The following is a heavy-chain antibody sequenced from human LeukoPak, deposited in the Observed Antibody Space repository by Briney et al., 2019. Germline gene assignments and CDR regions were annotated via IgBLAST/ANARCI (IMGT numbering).Heavy chain of an antibody. D-gene: IGHD6-19*01. CDR1: GFTFSSYS. Sequence: GGSLRLSCAASGFTFSSYSMNWVRQAPGKGLEWVSYISSSSSTIYYADSVKGRFTISRDNAKNSLYLQINSLRDEDTAVYYCASPIGSGWYGSVGYWGQGTLVTVSS. V-gene: IGHV3-48*02. CDR3: ASPIGSGWYGSVGY. J-gene: IGHJ4*02. CDR2: ISSSSSTI.